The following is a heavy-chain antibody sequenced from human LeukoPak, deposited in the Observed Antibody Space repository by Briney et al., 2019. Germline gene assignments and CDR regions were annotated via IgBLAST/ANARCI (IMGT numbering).Heavy chain of an antibody. CDR2: FYHSGST. CDR3: ARVCSGSYDAFDI. CDR1: GFTFSSYSM. V-gene: IGHV4-4*02. J-gene: IGHJ3*02. D-gene: IGHD1-26*01. Sequence: GSLRLSCAASGFTFSSYSMNWVRQAPGKGLEWIGEFYHSGSTNYNPSLKSRVTISVDKSKNQFSLKLSSVTAADTAVYYCARVCSGSYDAFDIWGQGTMVTVSS.